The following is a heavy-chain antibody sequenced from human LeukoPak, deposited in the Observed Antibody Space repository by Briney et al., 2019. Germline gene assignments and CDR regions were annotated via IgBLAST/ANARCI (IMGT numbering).Heavy chain of an antibody. D-gene: IGHD2/OR15-2a*01. CDR2: IWSDGR. J-gene: IGHJ4*02. Sequence: GGSLRLSCTASGFTFSNYGIHWVRRAPGKGLEWVAVIWSDGRSADSVKGRFTISRDNSKNTVHLQMTGLRVEATAVYYCAKDYYPHLTTPNSFAGEYWGQGTLVTVSS. CDR3: AKDYYPHLTTPNSFAGEY. V-gene: IGHV3-33*03. CDR1: GFTFSNYG.